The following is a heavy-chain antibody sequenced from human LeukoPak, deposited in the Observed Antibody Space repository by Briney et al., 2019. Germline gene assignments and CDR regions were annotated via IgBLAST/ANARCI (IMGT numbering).Heavy chain of an antibody. J-gene: IGHJ5*02. CDR2: IYHSGST. V-gene: IGHV4-34*01. CDR3: ARIRETGNWFDP. CDR1: GESFSGYY. Sequence: TSETLSLTCAVYGESFSGYYWSWIRQPPGKGLEWIGEIYHSGSTNYNPSLKSRVTISVDKSKNQFSLKLSSVTAADTAVYYCARIRETGNWFDPWGQGTLVTVSS. D-gene: IGHD1-14*01.